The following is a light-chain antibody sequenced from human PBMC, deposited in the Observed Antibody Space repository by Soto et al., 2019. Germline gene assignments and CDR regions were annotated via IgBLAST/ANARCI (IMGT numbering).Light chain of an antibody. Sequence: DIVLTQSQGTLSLSPGERASLSCRASQSVSSSHLAWYQQKPGQAPRLLIHGASTRATGIPARFSGSGSGTEFTLTISSLQSEDFAVYYCQQYNNWPPITFGQGTRLEIK. CDR2: GAS. CDR3: QQYNNWPPIT. CDR1: QSVSSSH. J-gene: IGKJ5*01. V-gene: IGKV3-15*01.